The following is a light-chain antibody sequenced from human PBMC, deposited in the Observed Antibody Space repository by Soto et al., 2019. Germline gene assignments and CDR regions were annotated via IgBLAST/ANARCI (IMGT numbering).Light chain of an antibody. CDR1: QSLLHSDGKTH. Sequence: IVMIQTPLSLSVSPVQPASISCKSRQSLLHSDGKTHLYWYLQKPGHSPQLLIYEVSNRFSGAPDRFSGSGSGTDITLKLSRVEAEDVGVYYCMQSMHLPITFGQGTRLELK. J-gene: IGKJ5*01. V-gene: IGKV2D-29*02. CDR2: EVS. CDR3: MQSMHLPIT.